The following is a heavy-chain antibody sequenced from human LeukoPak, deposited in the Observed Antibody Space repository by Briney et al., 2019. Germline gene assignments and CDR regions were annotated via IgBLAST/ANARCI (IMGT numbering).Heavy chain of an antibody. J-gene: IGHJ6*03. CDR3: AKGPNYYYHYYMDV. Sequence: TGGSLRLSCAASGFTFSSYWMHWVRQTPGKGLVWVSRINTDGTSTSYADSVKGRFTISRDNPKNTLYLQMNSLRAEDTAVYYCAKGPNYYYHYYMDVWGKGTTVTVSS. CDR2: INTDGTST. V-gene: IGHV3-74*01. CDR1: GFTFSSYW.